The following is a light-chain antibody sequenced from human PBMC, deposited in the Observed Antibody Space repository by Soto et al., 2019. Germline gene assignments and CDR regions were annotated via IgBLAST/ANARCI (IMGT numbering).Light chain of an antibody. J-gene: IGLJ3*02. CDR2: RNN. CDR3: AAWDDRLSGWV. CDR1: SSNIGSNF. V-gene: IGLV1-47*01. Sequence: QSVLTQPPSASGTPGQRVTISCSGSSSNIGSNFVYWYQQFPGTAPKLHIYRNNQRPSGVPDRFSGSKSGTSASLAISGLRSEDEADYYCAAWDDRLSGWVFGGGTKLTVL.